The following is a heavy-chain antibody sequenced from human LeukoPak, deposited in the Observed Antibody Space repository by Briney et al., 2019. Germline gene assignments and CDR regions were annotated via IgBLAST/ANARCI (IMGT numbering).Heavy chain of an antibody. V-gene: IGHV1-18*01. CDR3: AIQDEYNLNEVYYFDY. CDR1: GYTFTSYG. CDR2: ISTYNGNT. D-gene: IGHD1-20*01. Sequence: ASVKVSCKASGYTFTSYGISWVRQAPGQGLEWMGWISTYNGNTNYAQKLQGRVTMTTDTSTSTAYMELRSLRSDDTAVYYCAIQDEYNLNEVYYFDYWGQGILVTVSS. J-gene: IGHJ4*02.